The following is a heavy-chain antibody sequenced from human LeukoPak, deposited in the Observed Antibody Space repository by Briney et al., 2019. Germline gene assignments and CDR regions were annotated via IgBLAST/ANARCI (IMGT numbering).Heavy chain of an antibody. J-gene: IGHJ5*01. CDR2: IYYNGNS. CDR1: GGSMNGYY. D-gene: IGHD3-10*01. CDR3: ARQPKSCTPGVFITGKACWFDS. V-gene: IGHV4-59*08. Sequence: PSETLSLTCTVFGGSMNGYYWNWIRQSPGKGLEWIGYIYYNGNSNYNPSLKSPVTISVDTAKNQFSLNLRSVNAADTAVYFCARQPKSCTPGVFITGKACWFDSWGQGTLVTVSS.